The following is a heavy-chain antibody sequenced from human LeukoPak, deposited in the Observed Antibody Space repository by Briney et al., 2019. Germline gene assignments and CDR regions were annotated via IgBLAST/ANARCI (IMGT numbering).Heavy chain of an antibody. D-gene: IGHD3-22*01. CDR2: IIPIFGSS. CDR3: ASLTDYYDSSGYYYNWFDP. Sequence: GASVTVSCKASGGSFSSFAINWVRQAPGQGLEWMGGIIPIFGSSNYAQKFQGRVTITADESTSTAYMELSSLRSEDTAVYYCASLTDYYDSSGYYYNWFDPWGQGTLVTVSS. V-gene: IGHV1-69*13. J-gene: IGHJ5*02. CDR1: GGSFSSFA.